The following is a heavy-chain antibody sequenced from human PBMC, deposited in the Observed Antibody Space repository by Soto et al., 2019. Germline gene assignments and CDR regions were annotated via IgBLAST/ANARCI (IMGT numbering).Heavy chain of an antibody. CDR1: GFTFSSYA. D-gene: IGHD6-19*01. CDR2: MSGSGGST. J-gene: IGHJ4*02. CDR3: AKEGEHSSGWANFDY. V-gene: IGHV3-23*01. Sequence: EVQLLESGGGLVQPGGSLRLSCAASGFTFSSYAMSWVRQAPGKGLGWASAMSGSGGSTYYADSVKGRSTISRDNSKNTLYLQMNSLRAEDTAVYYCAKEGEHSSGWANFDYWGQGTLVTVSS.